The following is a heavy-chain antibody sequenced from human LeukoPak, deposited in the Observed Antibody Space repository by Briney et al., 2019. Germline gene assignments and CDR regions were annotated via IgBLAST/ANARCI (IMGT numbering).Heavy chain of an antibody. J-gene: IGHJ4*02. D-gene: IGHD1-1*01. V-gene: IGHV3-33*01. CDR2: IWYDGSNK. Sequence: GGSLRLSCAASGFTFSSYGMHWVRQAPGKGLEWVAVIWYDGSNKYYADSVKGRFTISRDNSKNTLYLQMNSLRAEDTAVYYCARDSERGAFDYWGQGTLVTVSS. CDR1: GFTFSSYG. CDR3: ARDSERGAFDY.